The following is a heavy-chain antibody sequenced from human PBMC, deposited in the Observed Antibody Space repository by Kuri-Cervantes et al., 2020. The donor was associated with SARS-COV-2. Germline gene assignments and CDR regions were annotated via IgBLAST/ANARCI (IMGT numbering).Heavy chain of an antibody. Sequence: SLKISCAASGFTFDDYAMHWVRQAPGKGLEWVSGISWNSGSIGYADSVKGRFTISRDNAKNSLYLQMNSLRAEDTALYYCARDQYYGSGSYYYYYGMDVWGQGTTVTVSS. V-gene: IGHV3-9*01. CDR1: GFTFDDYA. D-gene: IGHD3-10*01. J-gene: IGHJ6*02. CDR3: ARDQYYGSGSYYYYYGMDV. CDR2: ISWNSGSI.